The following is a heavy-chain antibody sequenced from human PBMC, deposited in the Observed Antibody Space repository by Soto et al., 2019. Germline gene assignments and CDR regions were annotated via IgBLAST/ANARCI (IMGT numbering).Heavy chain of an antibody. D-gene: IGHD5-18*01. Sequence: TLSLTCTVSGGSINGAYYWGWVRQHPGKGLEWIGFIYYSGSTYQNLSLKSRLTMSIDTSKNQFSLRLTSVTVADTAVYYCARPDTAMGSNDYYGMDVWGQGTTVTVSS. CDR3: ARPDTAMGSNDYYGMDV. V-gene: IGHV4-31*03. CDR2: IYYSGST. CDR1: GGSINGAYY. J-gene: IGHJ6*02.